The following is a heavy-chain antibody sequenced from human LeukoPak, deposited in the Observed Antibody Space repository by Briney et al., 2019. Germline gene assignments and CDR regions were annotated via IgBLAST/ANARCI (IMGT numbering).Heavy chain of an antibody. CDR2: IKQDGSEK. CDR3: ARDWEDSSGYYRQKYFDY. Sequence: PGGSLRLSCAASGFTFSSYWMSWVRQAPGKGLEWVAIIKQDGSEKYYVDSVKGRFTISRDNAKNSLYLQMNSLRAEDTAVYYCARDWEDSSGYYRQKYFDYWGQGTLVTVSS. CDR1: GFTFSSYW. V-gene: IGHV3-7*01. D-gene: IGHD3-22*01. J-gene: IGHJ4*02.